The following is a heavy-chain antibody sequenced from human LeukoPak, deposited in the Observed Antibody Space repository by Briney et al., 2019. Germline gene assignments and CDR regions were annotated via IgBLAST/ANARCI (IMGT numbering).Heavy chain of an antibody. Sequence: ASVKVSCKASGYDFSSYGISWVRQAPGQGLQWMGWISVYNGKTKYGPLQGRVTMTADTSTDTAYLELRDLSSDDTAMYYCAKHMTTVVTSLDHWGQGTLVTVSS. D-gene: IGHD4-23*01. V-gene: IGHV1-18*01. J-gene: IGHJ4*02. CDR3: AKHMTTVVTSLDH. CDR2: ISVYNGKT. CDR1: GYDFSSYG.